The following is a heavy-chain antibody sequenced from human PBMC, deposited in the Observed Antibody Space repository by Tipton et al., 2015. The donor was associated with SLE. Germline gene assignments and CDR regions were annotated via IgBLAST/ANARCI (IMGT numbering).Heavy chain of an antibody. V-gene: IGHV1-69*04. CDR2: IIPSLDIT. J-gene: IGHJ3*02. D-gene: IGHD5-12*01. CDR1: GGTFSNFR. CDR3: SRAFPPHYSDYEPHDTFDI. Sequence: QSGPEVKKPGSSVKVSCKASGGTFSNFRITWVRQAPGQGLEWMGRIIPSLDITNYAQKFQGRVPIAADRSTSTASMELTGLTSEDTAVYFCSRAFPPHYSDYEPHDTFDIWGQGTLVTVSS.